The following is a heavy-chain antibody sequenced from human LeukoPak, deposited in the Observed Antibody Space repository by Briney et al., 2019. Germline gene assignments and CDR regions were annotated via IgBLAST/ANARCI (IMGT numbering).Heavy chain of an antibody. CDR2: ISPTDSKT. J-gene: IGHJ4*01. CDR3: VRRPLPATIRGGDSFDN. Sequence: GQSLKISCKVSGYSLALYWIGWVGHLPGKGLGWLGIISPTDSKTKYSPAFQGQATIPAEKSVNTVYLQWNSLKASDSAMYYCVRRPLPATIRGGDSFDNWGQGTLITVSS. CDR1: GYSLALYW. V-gene: IGHV5-51*01. D-gene: IGHD2-2*01.